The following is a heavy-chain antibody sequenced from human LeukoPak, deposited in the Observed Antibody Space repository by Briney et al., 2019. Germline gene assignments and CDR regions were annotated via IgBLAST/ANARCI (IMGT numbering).Heavy chain of an antibody. CDR1: GGTFSSYA. V-gene: IGHV1-69*13. CDR3: ARDVCPGPGRGWYDGFDI. CDR2: IIPIFGTA. D-gene: IGHD6-19*01. J-gene: IGHJ3*02. Sequence: GASVKVSCKASGGTFSSYAISWVRQAPGQGLEWMGGIIPIFGTANYAQKFQGRVTITADESTSTAYMELSSLRSEDTAVYFCARDVCPGPGRGWYDGFDIWGQGTMVTVSS.